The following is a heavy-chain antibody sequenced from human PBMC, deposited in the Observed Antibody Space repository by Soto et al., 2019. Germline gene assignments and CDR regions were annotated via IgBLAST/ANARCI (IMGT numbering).Heavy chain of an antibody. D-gene: IGHD3-16*01. J-gene: IGHJ6*02. Sequence: GGSLRLSCAASGFTFRSYAMSWVRQAPGKGLEWVSGFSGVGDSTYYADSVKGRFTISRDNYKNTLYLQMNSLRAEDAAVYYCAKDSLGGGLHLGPQNYYGLDVWGQGTTVTVSS. CDR3: AKDSLGGGLHLGPQNYYGLDV. CDR2: FSGVGDST. V-gene: IGHV3-23*01. CDR1: GFTFRSYA.